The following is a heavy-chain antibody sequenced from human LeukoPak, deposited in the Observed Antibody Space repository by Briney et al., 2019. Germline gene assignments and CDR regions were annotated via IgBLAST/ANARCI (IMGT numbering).Heavy chain of an antibody. V-gene: IGHV4-4*07. J-gene: IGHJ4*02. D-gene: IGHD6-6*01. CDR1: GASITSFH. CDR2: IYTSGST. CDR3: ARKDGDY. Sequence: SETLSLTCAVSGASITSFHWTWFRQPAGRGLEWIGPIYTSGSTLYNPSLQSRVAMSVDVTKNQLSLKLSYVTAADAATYYCARKDGDYWGQGTLVTVSS.